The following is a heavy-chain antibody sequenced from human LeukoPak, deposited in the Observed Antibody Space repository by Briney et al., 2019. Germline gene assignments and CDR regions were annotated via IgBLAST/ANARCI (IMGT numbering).Heavy chain of an antibody. Sequence: KPSETLSLTCAVYGGSFSGYYWSWIRQPPGKGREWIGEINHSGSTNYNPSLKSRVTISVDTSKNQFSLKLSSVTDADTAVYYCARLDCSSTSCYGFDYWGQGTLVSVSS. CDR2: INHSGST. CDR3: ARLDCSSTSCYGFDY. V-gene: IGHV4-34*01. CDR1: GGSFSGYY. D-gene: IGHD2-2*01. J-gene: IGHJ4*02.